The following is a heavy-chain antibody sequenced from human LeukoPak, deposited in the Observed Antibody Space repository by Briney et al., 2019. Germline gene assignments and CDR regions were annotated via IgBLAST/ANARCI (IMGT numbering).Heavy chain of an antibody. Sequence: RASVKVSCKASGYTFTGYYMHWVRQAPGQGLEWMGWINPNSGVTHYPQKFQGRVTMTRDTSIRTAYMEVSSLRSDDTAVYYCARGQQWLEAFDYWGLGTLVTVSS. CDR1: GYTFTGYY. V-gene: IGHV1-2*02. J-gene: IGHJ4*02. D-gene: IGHD6-19*01. CDR2: INPNSGVT. CDR3: ARGQQWLEAFDY.